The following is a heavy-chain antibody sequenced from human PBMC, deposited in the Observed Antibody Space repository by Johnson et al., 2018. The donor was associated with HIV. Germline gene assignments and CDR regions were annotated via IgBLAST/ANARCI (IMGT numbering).Heavy chain of an antibody. CDR1: GFTFSSYA. CDR3: AKDWHDYVWGSYRPEDDAFDI. J-gene: IGHJ3*02. Sequence: QMLLVESGGGVVQPGRSLRLSCAASGFTFSSYAMHWVRQAPGKGLAWVAVISYDGSNKYYADSVKGRLTISRDISKNTLYLQMNSLRAEDTAVDYRAKDWHDYVWGSYRPEDDAFDIWGQGTMVTVSS. D-gene: IGHD3-16*02. V-gene: IGHV3-30*04. CDR2: ISYDGSNK.